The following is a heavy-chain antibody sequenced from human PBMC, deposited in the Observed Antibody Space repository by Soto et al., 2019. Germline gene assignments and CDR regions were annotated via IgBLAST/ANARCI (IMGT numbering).Heavy chain of an antibody. V-gene: IGHV3-33*01. CDR3: ARDGDSSSHYSIFDY. J-gene: IGHJ4*02. Sequence: QVQLVESGGGVVQPGTSLRLSCATSGFRFSSYGIHWVRQAPGKGLEWVAVIWYDGNRKYYVESVRGRFTVSRDNSKKTVYLEMNSLRAEATAVYYCARDGDSSSHYSIFDYWVQGTLVTVSS. D-gene: IGHD3-22*01. CDR1: GFRFSSYG. CDR2: IWYDGNRK.